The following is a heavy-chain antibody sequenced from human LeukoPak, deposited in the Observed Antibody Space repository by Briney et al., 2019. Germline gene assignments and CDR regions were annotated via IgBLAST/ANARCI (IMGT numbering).Heavy chain of an antibody. D-gene: IGHD2-2*01. CDR3: ARAPGYCSSTSCSPGVYYYYYYMDV. CDR1: GGSISSYY. CDR2: MYISGET. V-gene: IGHV4-4*07. J-gene: IGHJ6*03. Sequence: SETLSLTCTVSGGSISSYYWTWIRQPAGKGLEWVGRMYISGETNYNPSLKNRATLSLDTSKNQFSLKLSSVTAADTAVYYCARAPGYCSSTSCSPGVYYYYYYMDVWGKGTTVTVSS.